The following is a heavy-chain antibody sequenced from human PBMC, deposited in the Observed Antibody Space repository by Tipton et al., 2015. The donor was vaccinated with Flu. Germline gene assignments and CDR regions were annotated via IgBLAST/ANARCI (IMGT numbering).Heavy chain of an antibody. CDR3: ARGIAAAYQNDY. Sequence: TLSLTCTVSGGSISSSSYYWGWIRQPPGKGLEWIGSIYYSGSTYYNPSLKSRVTISVDTSKNQFSLKLSSVTAADTAVYYCARGIAAAYQNDYWGQGTLVTVSS. CDR1: GGSISSSSYY. CDR2: IYYSGST. J-gene: IGHJ4*02. V-gene: IGHV4-39*01. D-gene: IGHD6-13*01.